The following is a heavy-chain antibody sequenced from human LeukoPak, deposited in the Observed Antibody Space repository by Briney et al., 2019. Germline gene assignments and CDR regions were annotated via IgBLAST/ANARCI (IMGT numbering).Heavy chain of an antibody. D-gene: IGHD1-1*01. V-gene: IGHV3-13*01. CDR1: GFSFSRNG. J-gene: IGHJ6*02. CDR3: AGRTSWYYGFDV. Sequence: GGSLRLSCAASGFSFSRNGMHWVRQRTGKGLEWVSGIGTAGDTNYAGSVKGRFTISRETGKNSLYLQMRGLRAEDTAVYYCAGRTSWYYGFDVWGQGTTVTVSS. CDR2: IGTAGDT.